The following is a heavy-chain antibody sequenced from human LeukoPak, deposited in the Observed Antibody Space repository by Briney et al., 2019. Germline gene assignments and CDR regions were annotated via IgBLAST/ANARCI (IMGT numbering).Heavy chain of an antibody. D-gene: IGHD3-10*01. CDR2: INHSGST. CDR3: ARVRVTMVRGPTDY. Sequence: SETLSLTCAVYGGSFSGYYWSWIRQPPGKGLEWIGEINHSGSTNYNPSLKSRVTISVDTSKNQFSLKPSSVTAADTAVYYCARVRVTMVRGPTDYWGQGTLVTVSS. J-gene: IGHJ4*02. CDR1: GGSFSGYY. V-gene: IGHV4-34*01.